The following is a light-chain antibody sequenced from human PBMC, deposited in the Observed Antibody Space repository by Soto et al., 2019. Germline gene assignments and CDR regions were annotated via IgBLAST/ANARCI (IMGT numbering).Light chain of an antibody. V-gene: IGKV3-15*01. CDR1: QGVSSN. J-gene: IGKJ1*01. CDR2: GAS. CDR3: QQYNNWPPT. Sequence: EIVMTQSPATLSVSPGERATLSCRASQGVSSNLAWYQQKPGQAPMLLIYGASTRATGIPARFSGSGSGTEFTLTISSLQSEDFAVYYCQQYNNWPPTFGQGTKVEIK.